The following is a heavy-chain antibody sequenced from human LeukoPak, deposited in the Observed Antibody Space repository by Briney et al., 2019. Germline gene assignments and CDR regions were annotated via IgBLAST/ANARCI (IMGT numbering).Heavy chain of an antibody. Sequence: ASVKVSGKASDYTFTSYGISWVRQAPGQGLEWMGWISAYNSNTNYAQKFQGRVTMTTDTSTSTAYMELRSLRSDDTAVYYCARPGSIVGTSTLNYWGQGTLVTVSS. J-gene: IGHJ4*02. D-gene: IGHD1-26*01. CDR2: ISAYNSNT. V-gene: IGHV1-18*01. CDR3: ARPGSIVGTSTLNY. CDR1: DYTFTSYG.